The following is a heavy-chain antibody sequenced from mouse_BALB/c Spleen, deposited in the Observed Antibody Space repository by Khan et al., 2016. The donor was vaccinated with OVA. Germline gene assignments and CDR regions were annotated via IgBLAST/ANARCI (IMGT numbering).Heavy chain of an antibody. V-gene: IGHV3-8*02. D-gene: IGHD2-4*01. J-gene: IGHJ3*01. CDR2: ISYSGST. Sequence: VQLKESGPSLVKPSQTLSLTCSVTGDSITSGYWNWIRKFPGNKLEYMGYISYSGSTYYNPSLKSRISITRDTSKNQYYLQLNSVTTEDTATYDGARYDYDYDGAFAYWGQGTLVTVSA. CDR1: GDSITSGY. CDR3: ARYDYDYDGAFAY.